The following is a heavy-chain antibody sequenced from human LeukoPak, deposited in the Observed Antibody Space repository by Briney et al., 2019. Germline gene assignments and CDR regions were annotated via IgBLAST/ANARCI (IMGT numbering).Heavy chain of an antibody. CDR2: ISWNSGSI. V-gene: IGHV3-9*01. D-gene: IGHD1-26*01. J-gene: IGHJ4*02. Sequence: PGGSLRLSCAASGFTFDDYAMHWVRQAPGKGLEWVSGISWNSGSIGYADSVKGRFTISRDNAKNSLYLQMNSLRAEDTALYYCAQEARIAGLDYWGQGTLVTVSS. CDR1: GFTFDDYA. CDR3: AQEARIAGLDY.